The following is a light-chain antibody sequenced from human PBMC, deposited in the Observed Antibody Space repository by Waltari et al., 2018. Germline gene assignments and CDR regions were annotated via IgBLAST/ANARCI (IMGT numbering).Light chain of an antibody. CDR3: QHYHQWPPYT. J-gene: IGKJ2*01. CDR2: GAS. V-gene: IGKV3-15*01. Sequence: EIVLTQSPSTLSVSPGERAILSCRASQTISYNLAWYQQRPGQPPRLLIYGASARAPAIPVRFSGSGSGTEFTLTISGLQSEDFAVYYCQHYHQWPPYTFGQGTKVE. CDR1: QTISYN.